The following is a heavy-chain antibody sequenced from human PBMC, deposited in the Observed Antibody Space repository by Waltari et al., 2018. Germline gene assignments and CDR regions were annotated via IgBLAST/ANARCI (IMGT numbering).Heavy chain of an antibody. V-gene: IGHV3-23*03. CDR3: AKDLGDYGDY. Sequence: EVQLLESGGGLVQPGGSLRLSCAASGFTFSSYAMSWVRQAPGKGLEWVSVIYSGGSSTYYADSVKGRFTISRDNSKNTLYLQMNSLRAEDTAVYYCAKDLGDYGDYWGQGTLVTVSS. CDR2: IYSGGSST. CDR1: GFTFSSYA. J-gene: IGHJ4*02.